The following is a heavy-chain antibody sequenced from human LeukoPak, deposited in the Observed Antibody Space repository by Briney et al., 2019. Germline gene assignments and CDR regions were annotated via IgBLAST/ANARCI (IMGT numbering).Heavy chain of an antibody. CDR1: GYTFVCYY. V-gene: IGHV1-2*02. D-gene: IGHD1-26*01. CDR3: ARDYSASEH. Sequence: ASVKVSCKASGYTFVCYYLHWVRQAPGQGLEWMAWIDPYTGNTHYAQKFQGRITVTRDTSVSTTYMELSWLTSDDTARYSCARDYSASEHWGQGTLVTVSS. CDR2: IDPYTGNT. J-gene: IGHJ4*02.